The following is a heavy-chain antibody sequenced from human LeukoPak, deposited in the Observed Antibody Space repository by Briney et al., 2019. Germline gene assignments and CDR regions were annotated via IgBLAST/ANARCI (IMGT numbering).Heavy chain of an antibody. CDR3: ARGLYDSGGYSSPIDY. CDR2: IWYDGDSK. CDR1: GFTFSNYG. J-gene: IGHJ4*02. Sequence: QPGRSLRLSCAASGFTFSNYGMHWVRQAPGKGLEWVAVIWYDGDSKYYADSVKGRFTISRDNAKNSLYLQMNSLRAEDTAVYYCARGLYDSGGYSSPIDYWGQGTLVTVSS. D-gene: IGHD3-22*01. V-gene: IGHV3-33*01.